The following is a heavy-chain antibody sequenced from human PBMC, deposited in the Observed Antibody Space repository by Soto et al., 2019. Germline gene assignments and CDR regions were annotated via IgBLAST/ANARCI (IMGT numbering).Heavy chain of an antibody. CDR3: ARERMVSPSCGANNCSYYYYGMDV. CDR2: ISFDGSNT. J-gene: IGHJ6*02. Sequence: GGSLRLSCAASGLYFSGYAMHWVRQAPGKGLEWVTLISFDGSNTYYADSVKGRFTISRDNSKNTLYLQMNSLRAEDTAVYYCARERMVSPSCGANNCSYYYYGMDVWGQGNTVTFSS. D-gene: IGHD2-21*01. CDR1: GLYFSGYA. V-gene: IGHV3-30-3*01.